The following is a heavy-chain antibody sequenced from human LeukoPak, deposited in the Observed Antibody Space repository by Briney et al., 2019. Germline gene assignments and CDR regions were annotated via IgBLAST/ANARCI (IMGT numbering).Heavy chain of an antibody. CDR2: ISYDGSNK. D-gene: IGHD1-7*01. V-gene: IGHV3-30-3*01. CDR1: GFTFSSYA. Sequence: GSLRLSCAASGFTFSSYAMHWVRQAPGKGLEWVAVISYDGSNKYYADSVKGRFTISRDNSKNTLYLQMNSLRAEDTAVYYCARDGQLELREGLYYFDYWGQGTLVTVSS. J-gene: IGHJ4*02. CDR3: ARDGQLELREGLYYFDY.